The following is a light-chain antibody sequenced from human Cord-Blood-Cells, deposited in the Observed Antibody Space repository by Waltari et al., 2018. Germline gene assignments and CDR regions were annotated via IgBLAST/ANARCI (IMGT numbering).Light chain of an antibody. CDR3: CSYAGSSTYV. CDR2: EGS. Sequence: HSALTHPASVSGSPGQSITISCTGTSRDVGCYNLVSWYQQHPGKAPKLMIYEGSKRPSGVSNRFSGSKSGNTASLTISGLQAEDEADYYCCSYAGSSTYVFGTGTKVTVL. J-gene: IGLJ1*01. CDR1: SRDVGCYNL. V-gene: IGLV2-23*01.